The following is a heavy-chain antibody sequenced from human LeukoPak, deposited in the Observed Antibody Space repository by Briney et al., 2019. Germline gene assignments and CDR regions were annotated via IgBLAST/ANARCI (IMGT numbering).Heavy chain of an antibody. Sequence: GGSLRLSCVASGFTFGKYWMSWVSQAPGKGLEWVANIKLDGSEKNYVDSVKGRFTISRDNTKNSLYLQMNSLRVEDTAVFYCARDQYDTWSRRGNFDSWGQGTLVIVSS. V-gene: IGHV3-7*03. CDR3: ARDQYDTWSRRGNFDS. D-gene: IGHD3-3*01. CDR2: IKLDGSEK. CDR1: GFTFGKYW. J-gene: IGHJ4*02.